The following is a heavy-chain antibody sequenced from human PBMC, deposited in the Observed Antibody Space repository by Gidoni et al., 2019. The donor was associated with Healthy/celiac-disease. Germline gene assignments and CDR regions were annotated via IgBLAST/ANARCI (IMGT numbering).Heavy chain of an antibody. Sequence: EVQLLESGGGLVQPGGSLRLYCADAGFTCSSYAMSWVRQAPGKGRGWVSAISGSGGSTYSADSVKGRFTISRDNSKNTLYLQMNSLRAENTAVYYCATPGGYYDLLTGYTSFDYWGQGTLVTVSS. CDR1: GFTCSSYA. V-gene: IGHV3-23*01. J-gene: IGHJ4*02. D-gene: IGHD3-9*01. CDR2: ISGSGGST. CDR3: ATPGGYYDLLTGYTSFDY.